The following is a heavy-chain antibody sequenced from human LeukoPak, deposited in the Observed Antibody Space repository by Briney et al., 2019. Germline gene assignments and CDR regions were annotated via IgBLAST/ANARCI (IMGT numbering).Heavy chain of an antibody. CDR1: GGSISSYY. J-gene: IGHJ6*03. D-gene: IGHD6-6*01. CDR2: IYTSGST. Sequence: SETLSLTCTVSGGSISSYYWSWIRQPAGKGLEWIGRIYTSGSTNYNPSLKSRVTMSVDTSKNQFSLKLSSVTAADTAVYYCARVVIAARNYYYMDVWGKGTTVTVSS. CDR3: ARVVIAARNYYYMDV. V-gene: IGHV4-4*07.